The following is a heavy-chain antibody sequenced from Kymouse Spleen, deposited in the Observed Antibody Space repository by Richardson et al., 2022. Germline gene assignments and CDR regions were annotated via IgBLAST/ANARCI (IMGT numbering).Heavy chain of an antibody. V-gene: IGHV4-39*01. CDR1: GGSISSSSYY. CDR3: ARDGGGGGDPNWFDP. Sequence: QLQLQESGPGLVKPSETLSLTCTVSGGSISSSSYYWGWIRQPPGKGLEWIGSIYYSGSTYYNPSLKSRVTISVDTSKNQFSLKLSSVTAADTAVYYCARDGGGGGDPNWFDPWGQGTLVTVSS. D-gene: IGHD2-21*02. CDR2: IYYSGST. J-gene: IGHJ5*02.